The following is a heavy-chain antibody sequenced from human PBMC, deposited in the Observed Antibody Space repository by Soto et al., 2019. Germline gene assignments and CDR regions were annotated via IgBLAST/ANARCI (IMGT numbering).Heavy chain of an antibody. V-gene: IGHV3-30-3*01. J-gene: IGHJ4*02. CDR2: ISDDGSNT. Sequence: QVQLVESGGGLVQPGRSLRLSCAASGFTFSRHTMHWVRQAPGKGLEWVAGISDDGSNTYYADSVKGRFTISRDNSKNTQYLRINSLSGEDRAGHHCARELYYDFCRGFKTHPCYFDDGGQGTLVTVSS. CDR3: ARELYYDFCRGFKTHPCYFDD. CDR1: GFTFSRHT. D-gene: IGHD3-3*01.